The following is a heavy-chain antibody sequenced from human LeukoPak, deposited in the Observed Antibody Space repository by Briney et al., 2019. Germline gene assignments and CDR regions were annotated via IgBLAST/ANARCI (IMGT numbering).Heavy chain of an antibody. CDR1: GFTFSSYA. Sequence: GGSLRLSCAASGFTFSSYAMSWVRQAPGKGLEWVSAISGSGGSTYYADSVKGRFTISRDNSKNTLYLQMNSLRAEDTAVYYCAKDSGYSSSWFSPFDYWGQGTLVTVSS. V-gene: IGHV3-23*01. CDR3: AKDSGYSSSWFSPFDY. D-gene: IGHD6-13*01. J-gene: IGHJ4*02. CDR2: ISGSGGST.